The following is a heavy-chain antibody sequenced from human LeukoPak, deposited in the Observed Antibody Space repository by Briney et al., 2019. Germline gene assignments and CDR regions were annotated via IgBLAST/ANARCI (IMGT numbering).Heavy chain of an antibody. CDR2: IYYSGRT. CDR3: ARVVVVVPAAMVDEPSNWFDP. CDR1: VGATSIYS. J-gene: IGHJ5*02. D-gene: IGHD2-2*01. Sequence: SETLSLTCTVSVGATSIYSWGWIRQPPGKGLEWIGYIYYSGRTNYNPPLKSRVTISVDTSKNQFSLKLSSVTAADTAVYYCARVVVVVPAAMVDEPSNWFDPWGQGTLVTVSS. V-gene: IGHV4-59*01.